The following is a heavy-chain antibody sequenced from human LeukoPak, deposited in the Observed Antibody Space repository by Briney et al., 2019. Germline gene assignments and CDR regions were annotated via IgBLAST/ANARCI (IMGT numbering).Heavy chain of an antibody. CDR3: ARTIVPAVDFDY. V-gene: IGHV4-34*01. J-gene: IGHJ4*02. CDR1: GGSFSGYY. D-gene: IGHD2-2*01. Sequence: PSETLSLTCAVYGGSFSGYYWSWIRQPPGKGPEWIGEINHSGSTNYNPSLKSRVTISVDTSKNQFSLKLSSVTAADTAVYYCARTIVPAVDFDYWGQGTLVTVSS. CDR2: INHSGST.